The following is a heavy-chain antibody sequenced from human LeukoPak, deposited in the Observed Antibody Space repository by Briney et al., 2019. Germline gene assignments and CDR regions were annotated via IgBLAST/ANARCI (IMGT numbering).Heavy chain of an antibody. V-gene: IGHV4-34*01. CDR3: ARLAAGRLWFDP. CDR1: GGSFSGYY. J-gene: IGHJ5*02. CDR2: IHHTGST. D-gene: IGHD6-13*01. Sequence: PSETLSLTCAVYGGSFSGYYWSWIRQPPGKGLEWIGEIHHTGSTNYKSSLKSRVTISLDTSKNQFSLKLSSVTAADTAVYYCARLAAGRLWFDPWGQGTLVTVSS.